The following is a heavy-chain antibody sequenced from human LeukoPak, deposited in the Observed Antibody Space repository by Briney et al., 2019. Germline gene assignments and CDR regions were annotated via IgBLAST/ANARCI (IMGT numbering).Heavy chain of an antibody. CDR1: RGSISTYY. D-gene: IGHD1-26*01. J-gene: IGHJ3*02. Sequence: SETLSLTCSVSRGSISTYYWSWIRQPAGKGLEWVGRIHTSGTTTYNPSLTSRVTMSLDTSKNQFSLKLISVTAADTAVYYCARRGPIVAAGDAFDIWGPGTMVTVSS. CDR3: ARRGPIVAAGDAFDI. CDR2: IHTSGTT. V-gene: IGHV4-4*07.